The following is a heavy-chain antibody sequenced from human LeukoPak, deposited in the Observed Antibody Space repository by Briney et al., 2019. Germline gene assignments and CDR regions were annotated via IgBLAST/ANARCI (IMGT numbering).Heavy chain of an antibody. J-gene: IGHJ4*02. V-gene: IGHV4-4*08. CDR1: GGSISNYY. Sequence: SETLSLTCTVSGGSISNYYWSWMRQPPGKGLEWVGYIYNSVTTNYNPSLKSRVTISVDTSKNQFSLKLSSVTAADTAVYYCARRGAAAAFPFDYWGQGTLVTVSS. D-gene: IGHD6-13*01. CDR2: IYNSVTT. CDR3: ARRGAAAAFPFDY.